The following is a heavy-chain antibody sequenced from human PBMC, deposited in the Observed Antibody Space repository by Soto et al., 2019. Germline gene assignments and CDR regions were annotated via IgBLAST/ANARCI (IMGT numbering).Heavy chain of an antibody. J-gene: IGHJ5*02. CDR1: GGSISSGGYS. CDR2: IYHSGST. V-gene: IGHV4-30-2*01. CDR3: ARGQDALLWFGEVWFDP. D-gene: IGHD3-10*01. Sequence: SETLSLTCAVSGGSISSGGYSWSWIRQPPGKGLEWIGYIYHSGSTYYNPSLKSRVTISVDRSKNQFSLKLSSVTAADTAVYYCARGQDALLWFGEVWFDPWGQGTLVTVSS.